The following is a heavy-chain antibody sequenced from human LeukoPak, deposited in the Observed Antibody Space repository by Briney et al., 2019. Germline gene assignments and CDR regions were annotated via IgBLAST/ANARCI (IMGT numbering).Heavy chain of an antibody. D-gene: IGHD1-26*01. J-gene: IGHJ3*01. V-gene: IGHV3-23*01. CDR2: ISGSGGST. CDR1: GFTFSSYA. Sequence: GGSLRLSCAASGFTFSSYAMSWVRQAPGKGLEWVSAISGSGGSTYYADSVKGRFTISSDNSKNTLYLQMNSLRAEDTAVYYCEKPFLGSRDDFDLWGKGTMVTVSS. CDR3: EKPFLGSRDDFDL.